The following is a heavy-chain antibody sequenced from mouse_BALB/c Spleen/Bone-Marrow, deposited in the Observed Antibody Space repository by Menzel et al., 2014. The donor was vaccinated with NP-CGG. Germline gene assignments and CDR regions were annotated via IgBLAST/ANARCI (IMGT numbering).Heavy chain of an antibody. D-gene: IGHD2-2*01. Sequence: VQLQQSGAELLKPGASVKISCKATGYTLNSNWIEWVKQRPGHGLEWIGEILPGSGSTNYNEKFKGKATSTTDTSSNTAYMQLSSLTSEDSAVYYCARGGYGYLFAYWGQGTLVTVSA. CDR3: ARGGYGYLFAY. V-gene: IGHV1-9*01. CDR1: GYTLNSNW. J-gene: IGHJ3*01. CDR2: ILPGSGST.